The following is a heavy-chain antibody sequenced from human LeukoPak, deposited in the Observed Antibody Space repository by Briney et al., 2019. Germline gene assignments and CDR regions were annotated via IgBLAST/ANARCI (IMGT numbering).Heavy chain of an antibody. CDR2: ISGSGDST. D-gene: IGHD4-11*01. CDR1: GFTFSNYA. V-gene: IGHV3-23*01. CDR3: AKDRTTASRMPRFDP. Sequence: GGSLRLSCAASGFTFSNYAMSWVRQAPGKGLEWVSVISGSGDSTNYGDSVKGRFTISRDNSKNMLYLQMNSLRAEDTAIYYCAKDRTTASRMPRFDPWGQGTLVTVSS. J-gene: IGHJ5*02.